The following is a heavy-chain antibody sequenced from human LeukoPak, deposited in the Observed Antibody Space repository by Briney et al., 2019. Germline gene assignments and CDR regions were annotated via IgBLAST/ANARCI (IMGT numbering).Heavy chain of an antibody. CDR1: GGTFSSYT. D-gene: IGHD3-22*01. J-gene: IGHJ6*03. CDR2: IIPILGIA. V-gene: IGHV1-69*02. Sequence: SVKVSCKASGGTFSSYTISWVRQAPGQGLEWMGRIIPILGIANYAQKFQGRVTITADKSTSTAYMELSSLRSEDTAVYCCARGRYYYDSSGYGDYYMDVWGKGTTVTVSS. CDR3: ARGRYYYDSSGYGDYYMDV.